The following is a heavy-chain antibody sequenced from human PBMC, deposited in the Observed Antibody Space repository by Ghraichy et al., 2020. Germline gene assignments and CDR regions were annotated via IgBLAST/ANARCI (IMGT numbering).Heavy chain of an antibody. CDR1: GFTFDDYA. J-gene: IGHJ4*02. Sequence: ALRLSCAASGFTFDDYAMHWVRQAPGKGLEWVSGISWNSGTIGYADSVKGRFTISRDNAKNSLYLQMNSLRPEDTALYYCAKDMGNSGWYWDFDYWGQGTLVTVSS. D-gene: IGHD6-19*01. CDR3: AKDMGNSGWYWDFDY. V-gene: IGHV3-9*01. CDR2: ISWNSGTI.